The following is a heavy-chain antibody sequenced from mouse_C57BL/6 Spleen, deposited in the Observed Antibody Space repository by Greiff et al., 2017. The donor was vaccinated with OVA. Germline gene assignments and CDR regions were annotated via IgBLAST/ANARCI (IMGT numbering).Heavy chain of an antibody. CDR1: GFTFTDYY. J-gene: IGHJ1*03. V-gene: IGHV7-3*01. D-gene: IGHD4-1*01. CDR2: IRNTANGYTT. CDR3: SSPTGPYWYFDV. Sequence: EVPGVESGGGLVQPGGSLSLSCAASGFTFTDYYMSWVRQPPGKALEWLGFIRNTANGYTTEYSASVKGRFTIYRDNTQSFLYLQMNALRAADSATYYCSSPTGPYWYFDVWGTGTTVTVSS.